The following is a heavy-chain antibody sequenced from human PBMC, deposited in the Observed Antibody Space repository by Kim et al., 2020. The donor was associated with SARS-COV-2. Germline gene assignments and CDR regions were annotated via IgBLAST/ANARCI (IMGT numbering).Heavy chain of an antibody. J-gene: IGHJ4*02. V-gene: IGHV3-30*04. Sequence: GGSLRLSCAASGFTFSSYAMHWVRQAPGKGLEWVAVISYDGSNKYYADSVKGRFTISRDNSKNTLYLQMNSLRAEDTAVYYCARDPQSSGRYVIGYWGQG. CDR1: GFTFSSYA. D-gene: IGHD6-19*01. CDR3: ARDPQSSGRYVIGY. CDR2: ISYDGSNK.